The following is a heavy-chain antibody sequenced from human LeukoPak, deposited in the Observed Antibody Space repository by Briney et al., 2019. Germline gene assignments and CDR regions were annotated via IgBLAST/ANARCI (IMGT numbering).Heavy chain of an antibody. CDR2: IYYSGST. CDR3: AGSGYYPTPDY. J-gene: IGHJ4*02. V-gene: IGHV4-59*01. CDR1: GGSISSYY. Sequence: SETLSLTCTVSGGSISSYYWSWIQQPPGKGLEWIGYIYYSGSTNYNPSLKRRVTISVDTSKNQFSLKLSSVTAADTAVYYCAGSGYYPTPDYWGQETLVTVSS. D-gene: IGHD3-22*01.